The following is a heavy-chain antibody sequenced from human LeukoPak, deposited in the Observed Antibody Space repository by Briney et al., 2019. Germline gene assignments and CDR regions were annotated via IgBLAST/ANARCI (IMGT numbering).Heavy chain of an antibody. CDR2: ISYDGSNK. Sequence: GGSLRLSCAASGFTFSSYGMHWVRQAPGKGLEWVAVISYDGSNKYYADSVKGRFTISRDNSKNTLYLQMNSLRAEDTAVYYGAKGGYSSSWYFDYWGQGTLVTVSS. V-gene: IGHV3-30*18. J-gene: IGHJ4*02. D-gene: IGHD6-13*01. CDR3: AKGGYSSSWYFDY. CDR1: GFTFSSYG.